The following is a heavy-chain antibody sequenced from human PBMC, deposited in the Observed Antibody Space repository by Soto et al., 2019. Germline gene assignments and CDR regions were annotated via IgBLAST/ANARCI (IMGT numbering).Heavy chain of an antibody. CDR1: GFTFNYYA. V-gene: IGHV3-23*01. CDR3: AKHLADRYHFDY. J-gene: IGHJ4*02. CDR2: ISGTGGST. Sequence: PGGSLRLSCAASGFTFNYYAISWVRQAPGKGLEWVSAISGTGGSTYCADSAKGRFTISRDNSKNTLYLQMNSLRAEDTAVYYCAKHLADRYHFDYWGLGTLVTVSS. D-gene: IGHD1-1*01.